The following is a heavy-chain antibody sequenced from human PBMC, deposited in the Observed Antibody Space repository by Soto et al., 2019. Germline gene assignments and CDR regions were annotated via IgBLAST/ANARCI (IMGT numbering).Heavy chain of an antibody. D-gene: IGHD3-10*01. J-gene: IGHJ4*02. V-gene: IGHV3-23*01. Sequence: RRLSCVASGLTFGSRAMSWVRQSPGEGLEWVSTITDTGGDAKYADSVRGRFAISRDNSKNTLYLQMSTLRAEDSAIYFCVRGSKGSYPGSRIFDFCGRRTLVIFSS. CDR3: VRGSKGSYPGSRIFDF. CDR2: ITDTGGDA. CDR1: GLTFGSRA.